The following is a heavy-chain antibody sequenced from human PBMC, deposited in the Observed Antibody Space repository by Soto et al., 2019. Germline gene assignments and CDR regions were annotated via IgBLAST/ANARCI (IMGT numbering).Heavy chain of an antibody. CDR3: ASSIYSGSPFDY. CDR2: INPNSGGT. V-gene: IGHV1-2*04. CDR1: GYTFTGYY. Sequence: ASVKVSCKASGYTFTGYYMHWVRQAPGQGLEWMGWINPNSGGTNYAQKFQGWVTMTRDTSISTAYMELSRLRSDDTAVYYCASSIYSGSPFDYWGQGTLVTVSS. J-gene: IGHJ4*02. D-gene: IGHD1-26*01.